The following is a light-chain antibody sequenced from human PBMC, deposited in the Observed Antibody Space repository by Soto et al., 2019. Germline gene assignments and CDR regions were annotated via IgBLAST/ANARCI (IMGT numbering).Light chain of an antibody. V-gene: IGKV3-15*01. Sequence: EIVMTQSPATLSVSPGDRATLSCRASQSISSYLAWYQQKPGKAPRLLIYGASTRAAGIPARLSGSRSWTESTLTISSLQAEDCAVYYCQQYNNWPSTFGQGTKLEIK. J-gene: IGKJ2*01. CDR2: GAS. CDR3: QQYNNWPST. CDR1: QSISSY.